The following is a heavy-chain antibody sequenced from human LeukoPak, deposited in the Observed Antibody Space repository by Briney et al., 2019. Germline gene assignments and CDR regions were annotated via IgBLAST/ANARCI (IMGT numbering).Heavy chain of an antibody. Sequence: PGGSLRLSCAASGFTFSSYAMSWVRQAPGKGLEWVSGISGSGGSTFDADSVKGRFTISRDNSKNTLYLQMNSLRAEDTAMYYCARKPRRGERLSGSGWLRYYFDYWGQGTLVTVSS. CDR2: ISGSGGST. V-gene: IGHV3-23*01. CDR1: GFTFSSYA. D-gene: IGHD6-19*01. CDR3: ARKPRRGERLSGSGWLRYYFDY. J-gene: IGHJ4*02.